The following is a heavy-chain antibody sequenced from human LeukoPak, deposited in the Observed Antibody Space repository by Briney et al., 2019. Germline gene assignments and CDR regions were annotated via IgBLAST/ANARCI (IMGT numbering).Heavy chain of an antibody. CDR2: ISVYNGNT. CDR3: ARVWNYYDSSGYYLGSSFDY. CDR1: GYTFTSYG. J-gene: IGHJ4*02. V-gene: IGHV1-18*01. D-gene: IGHD3-22*01. Sequence: ASVRVSCKASGYTFTSYGISWVRQGPGQGLEWMGWISVYNGNTNYAQNLQGRVTMTTDTSTSTAYMELRSLRSDDTAVYYCARVWNYYDSSGYYLGSSFDYWGQGTLVTVSS.